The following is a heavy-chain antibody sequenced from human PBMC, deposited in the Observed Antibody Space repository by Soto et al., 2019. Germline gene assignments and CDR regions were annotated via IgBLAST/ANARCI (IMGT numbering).Heavy chain of an antibody. CDR1: GFAISRGYY. CDR3: AREKVGKTFFDN. D-gene: IGHD1-26*01. J-gene: IGHJ4*02. Sequence: SETLSLTCSVSGFAISRGYYWRWVRQPPGKGLEWIGSIYPSVSSYHNPSLATRLRLSIDTSKNQFTLNLTSVTAADTALYFCAREKVGKTFFDNWGQGNQVTVSS. CDR2: IYPSVSS. V-gene: IGHV4-38-2*02.